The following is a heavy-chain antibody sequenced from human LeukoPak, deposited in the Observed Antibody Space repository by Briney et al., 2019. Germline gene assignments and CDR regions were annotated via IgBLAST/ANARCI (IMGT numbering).Heavy chain of an antibody. V-gene: IGHV1-2*02. CDR2: INPNSGDT. Sequence: ASVTVSCKASGYTFTGYYIHWVRQAPGPGPEWMGWINPNSGDTYYAQMFQGRVTMTRDTSITTAYMELSRLRSDDRAVYYCAREAHGSGTYYSDYWGQGTLVTVSS. J-gene: IGHJ4*02. CDR3: AREAHGSGTYYSDY. D-gene: IGHD3-10*01. CDR1: GYTFTGYY.